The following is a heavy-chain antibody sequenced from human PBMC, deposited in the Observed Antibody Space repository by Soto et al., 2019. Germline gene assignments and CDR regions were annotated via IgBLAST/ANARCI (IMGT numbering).Heavy chain of an antibody. Sequence: SGPTLVNPTQTLTLTCTFSGFSLSTNGVGVGWIRQPPGKALEWVALIYWDDDKRYRPSLKNRVTIIKDTSKNQVVLIMTNMDPVDTATYYCEHEFWTKRGECGGVKCYEDHWGQGIPVTVSS. CDR2: IYWDDDK. V-gene: IGHV2-5*02. J-gene: IGHJ4*01. CDR1: GFSLSTNGVG. CDR3: EHEFWTKRGECGGVKCYEDH. D-gene: IGHD2-21*01.